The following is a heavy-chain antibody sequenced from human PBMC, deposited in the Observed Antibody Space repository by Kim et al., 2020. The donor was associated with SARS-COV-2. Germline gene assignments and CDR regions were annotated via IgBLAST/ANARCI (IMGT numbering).Heavy chain of an antibody. CDR1: GFPFSSFA. J-gene: IGHJ6*02. Sequence: GGSLRLSCAASGFPFSSFAMHWVRQAPGKGLEWVAVISYDGSNKYHADSETGRFTISRDNAKNMLYLQMSSLRAEDTAVYYCARDGNSGILVAGTHYYYGMGVWGQGTTVAVSS. CDR2: ISYDGSNK. V-gene: IGHV3-30-3*01. D-gene: IGHD6-19*01. CDR3: ARDGNSGILVAGTHYYYGMGV.